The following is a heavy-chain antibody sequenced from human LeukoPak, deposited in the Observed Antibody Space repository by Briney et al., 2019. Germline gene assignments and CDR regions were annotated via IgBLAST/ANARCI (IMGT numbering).Heavy chain of an antibody. D-gene: IGHD3-22*01. J-gene: IGHJ4*02. V-gene: IGHV3-30*04. CDR1: GFTFSSYA. Sequence: GGSLRLSCAASGFTFSSYAMHWVRQAPGKGLEWVAVISYDGSNKYYADSVKGRFTISRDNSKNTLYLQMNSLRAEDTAVYYCARDYGSGYVFDYWGQGTLVTVSS. CDR3: ARDYGSGYVFDY. CDR2: ISYDGSNK.